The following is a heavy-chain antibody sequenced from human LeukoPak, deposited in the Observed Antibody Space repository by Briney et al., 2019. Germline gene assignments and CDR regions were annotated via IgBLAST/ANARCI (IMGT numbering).Heavy chain of an antibody. Sequence: GGSLRLSCAASGFTFSSNYMSWVRQAPGKGLEWVSVIYSGGSTYYADSVKGRFTIARDNSKNTLFLQMNSLRAEDTAVYYCARGGSRYFHNWGQGTLVTVST. CDR2: IYSGGST. V-gene: IGHV3-66*01. D-gene: IGHD3-10*01. J-gene: IGHJ4*02. CDR3: ARGGSRYFHN. CDR1: GFTFSSNY.